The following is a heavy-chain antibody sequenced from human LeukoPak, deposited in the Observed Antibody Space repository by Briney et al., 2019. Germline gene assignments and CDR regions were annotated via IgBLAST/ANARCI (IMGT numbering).Heavy chain of an antibody. D-gene: IGHD6-13*01. CDR1: GFTFSDYY. CDR3: ARVPATAGADY. CDR2: ISSTSSYT. V-gene: IGHV3-11*05. Sequence: GGSLTLSCAAPGFTFSDYYMSWIRQAPGTGLEWVSYISSTSSYTNYADSVKGRFTISRDNAKNSLYLQINSLRLDETAVYYCARVPATAGADYWGQGTLVTVSS. J-gene: IGHJ4*02.